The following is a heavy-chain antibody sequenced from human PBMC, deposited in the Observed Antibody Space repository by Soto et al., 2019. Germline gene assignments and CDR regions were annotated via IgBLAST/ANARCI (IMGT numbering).Heavy chain of an antibody. CDR1: GYSFTGYY. CDR3: ASLQTSGWYGVH. CDR2: IYPNSGDT. D-gene: IGHD6-19*01. V-gene: IGHV1-2*02. Sequence: ASVKVSRKASGYSFTGYYVHWLRQAPGQGLEWMGWIYPNSGDTKSAQKFQGRLTLTRDTSITTAYMELSSLRSDDTAIYYCASLQTSGWYGVHWGQGTLVTVSS. J-gene: IGHJ4*02.